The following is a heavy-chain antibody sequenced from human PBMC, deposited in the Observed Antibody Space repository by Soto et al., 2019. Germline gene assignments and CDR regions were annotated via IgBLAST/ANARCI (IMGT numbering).Heavy chain of an antibody. V-gene: IGHV4-39*01. J-gene: IGHJ3*02. CDR2: IYYSGST. CDR1: GGSISSSSYY. D-gene: IGHD3-22*01. CDR3: ARHEYDSSGYYYGLLSAFDI. Sequence: SETLSLTCTVSGGSISSSSYYWGWIRQPPGKGLEWIGSIYYSGSTYYNPSLKSRVTISVDTSKNQFSLKLSSVTAADTAVYYCARHEYDSSGYYYGLLSAFDIWGQGTMVTVSS.